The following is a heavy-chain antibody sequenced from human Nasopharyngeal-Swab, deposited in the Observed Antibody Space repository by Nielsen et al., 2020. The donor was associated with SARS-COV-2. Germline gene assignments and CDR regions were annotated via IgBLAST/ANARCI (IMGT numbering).Heavy chain of an antibody. V-gene: IGHV3-7*03. CDR3: AKERRATIFGAVDAFDI. D-gene: IGHD3-3*01. CDR1: GFTFSSYW. Sequence: GGSLRLSCAASGFTFSSYWMTWVRQAPGKGLEWVANMNPDGSETYYVDSVKGRFLISRDNAKNSLYLRMNSLRAEDTAVYYCAKERRATIFGAVDAFDIWGQGTMVTVSP. CDR2: MNPDGSET. J-gene: IGHJ3*02.